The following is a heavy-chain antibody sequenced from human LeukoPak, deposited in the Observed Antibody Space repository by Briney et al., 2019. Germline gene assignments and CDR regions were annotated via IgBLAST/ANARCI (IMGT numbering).Heavy chain of an antibody. Sequence: GESLKISCKGSGYSFPSYWIGWVRPMPGKGLEWMGIIYPGDSNTKYSPSFKGQVTISADKSISTAYLQWSSLKASDTAMYYCARPGGHCSGGSCYHWFDPWGQGTLVTVSS. CDR3: ARPGGHCSGGSCYHWFDP. CDR2: IYPGDSNT. V-gene: IGHV5-51*01. D-gene: IGHD2-15*01. CDR1: GYSFPSYW. J-gene: IGHJ5*02.